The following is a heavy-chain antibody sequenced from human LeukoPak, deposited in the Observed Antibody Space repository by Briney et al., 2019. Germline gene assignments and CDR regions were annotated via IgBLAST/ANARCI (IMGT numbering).Heavy chain of an antibody. J-gene: IGHJ5*02. Sequence: ASVKVSCKASGGTSISYTISWVRQAPGQGLEWMGRIIPILGIATYAQKFQGRVTITADKSTSTAYMELSSLRSEDTAVYYCASAPPLEWLSWFDPWGQGTLVTVSS. CDR1: GGTSISYT. V-gene: IGHV1-69*02. CDR2: IIPILGIA. CDR3: ASAPPLEWLSWFDP. D-gene: IGHD3-3*01.